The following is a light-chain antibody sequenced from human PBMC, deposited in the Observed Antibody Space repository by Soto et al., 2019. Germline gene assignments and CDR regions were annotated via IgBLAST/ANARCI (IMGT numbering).Light chain of an antibody. V-gene: IGLV2-8*01. CDR2: EVS. CDR3: SSYAGNNNLV. CDR1: SSDVGGYNY. Sequence: QSALTQPPSASGSPGQSVTISCTGTSSDVGGYNYVSWYQQHPGKAPKLMMYEVSKRPSGVPDRFSGSKSGNTASLTVSGLQAEDEADYYCSSYAGNNNLVFGTGTKFTVL. J-gene: IGLJ1*01.